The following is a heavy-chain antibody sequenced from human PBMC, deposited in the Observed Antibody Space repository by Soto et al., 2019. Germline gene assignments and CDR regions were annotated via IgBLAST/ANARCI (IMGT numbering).Heavy chain of an antibody. CDR2: ISSSSSTI. V-gene: IGHV3-48*01. J-gene: IGHJ5*02. Sequence: EVQLVESGGGLVQPGGSLRLSCAASGFTFSSYSMNWVRQAPGKGLEWVSYISSSSSTIYYADSVKGRFTISRDNAKNSLYLQMNSLRAEDTAVYYCASHPELIAQIGWFDPWGQGTLVTVSS. CDR1: GFTFSSYS. CDR3: ASHPELIAQIGWFDP. D-gene: IGHD6-13*01.